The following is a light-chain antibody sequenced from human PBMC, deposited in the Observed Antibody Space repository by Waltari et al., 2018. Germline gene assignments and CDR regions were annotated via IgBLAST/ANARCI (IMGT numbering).Light chain of an antibody. J-gene: IGKJ2*01. CDR2: DAS. Sequence: DIVLTQSPATLSLSPGERATLSCRASQSVSSYLAWYQQKPGQAPRLRIYDASNRATGIPARFSGSGSGTDFTLTISSLEPEDFAVYYCQQRSNWPPRYTFGQGTKLEIK. V-gene: IGKV3-11*01. CDR3: QQRSNWPPRYT. CDR1: QSVSSY.